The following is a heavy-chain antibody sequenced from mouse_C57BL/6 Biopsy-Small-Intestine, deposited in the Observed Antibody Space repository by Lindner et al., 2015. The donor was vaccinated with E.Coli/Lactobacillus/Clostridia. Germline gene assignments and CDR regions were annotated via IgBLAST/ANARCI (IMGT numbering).Heavy chain of an antibody. CDR1: GYTFTKYW. D-gene: IGHD2-1*01. CDR2: IDPSDTET. V-gene: IGHV1-52*01. Sequence: VQLQESGAEMVRPGASVKLSCKASGYTFTKYWMHWVKQRPRQGLEWIGKIDPSDTETHYNQDFKDKATLTVDKSSSTAYMLLDGLTSEDSAVYYCARGDGNYEDFALDYWGQGTSVTVSS. J-gene: IGHJ4*01. CDR3: ARGDGNYEDFALDY.